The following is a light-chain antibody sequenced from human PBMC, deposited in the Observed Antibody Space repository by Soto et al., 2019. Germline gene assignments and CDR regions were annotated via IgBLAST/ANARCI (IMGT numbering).Light chain of an antibody. V-gene: IGLV2-14*01. CDR1: ISDVGGFEY. Sequence: QSALSQPASVSGSPGQSITISCTGTISDVGGFEYVSWYQHQPGKAPKLIIYDVTKRPSGVSNRFSGSKSGNTASLTISGIQAEDEGDYYCGSITRSSTSVFGTGTKLIVL. CDR3: GSITRSSTSV. J-gene: IGLJ1*01. CDR2: DVT.